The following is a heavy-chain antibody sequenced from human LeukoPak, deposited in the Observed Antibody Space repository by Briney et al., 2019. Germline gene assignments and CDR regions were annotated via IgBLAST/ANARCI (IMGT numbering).Heavy chain of an antibody. J-gene: IGHJ4*02. D-gene: IGHD2-2*02. CDR3: AKQGSTAIRGYFDY. V-gene: IGHV3-23*01. CDR2: ISGSGGST. CDR1: GLTFSSYT. Sequence: PGGSLRLSCAAPGLTFSSYTMSWVRQAPGKGLEWVSGISGSGGSTYYADSVKGRFTISRDNSKNTLYLQMNSLRAEDTAVYYCAKQGSTAIRGYFDYWGQGTLVTVSS.